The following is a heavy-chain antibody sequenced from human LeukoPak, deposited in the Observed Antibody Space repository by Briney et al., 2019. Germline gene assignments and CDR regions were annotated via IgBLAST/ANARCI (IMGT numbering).Heavy chain of an antibody. J-gene: IGHJ4*02. D-gene: IGHD2-2*01. V-gene: IGHV4-34*01. CDR3: ARAGYCSSTSSSYFDS. CDR2: INHSGST. Sequence: SETLSLTCAVYGGSFSGYYWSWIRQPPGKGLEWIGEINHSGSTNYNPSLKSRVTISVDTSKNQFSLKLSSVTAADTAVYYCARAGYCSSTSSSYFDSWGQGTLVTVSS. CDR1: GGSFSGYY.